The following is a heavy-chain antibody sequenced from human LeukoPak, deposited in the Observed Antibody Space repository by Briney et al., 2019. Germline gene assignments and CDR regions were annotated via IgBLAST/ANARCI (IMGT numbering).Heavy chain of an antibody. Sequence: ASVKVSCKASGYTFTSYDINWVRQATGQGLEWMGWMNPNSGNTGYAQKFQGRVTMTRNTSISTAYMELSSLRSEDTAVYYCARLYSGYDKYYYYYYMDVWGKGTTVTVSS. CDR1: GYTFTSYD. CDR2: MNPNSGNT. J-gene: IGHJ6*03. D-gene: IGHD5-12*01. V-gene: IGHV1-8*01. CDR3: ARLYSGYDKYYYYYYMDV.